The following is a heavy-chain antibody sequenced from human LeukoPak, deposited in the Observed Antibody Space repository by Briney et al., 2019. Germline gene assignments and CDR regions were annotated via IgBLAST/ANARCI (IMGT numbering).Heavy chain of an antibody. CDR1: VYPISSDYY. CDR2: IYHTGTT. J-gene: IGHJ4*02. V-gene: IGHV4-38-2*01. CDR3: ARATVATYYFDF. Sequence: SETLSLTCAVSVYPISSDYYWGWIRQPPGKGLEWIGKIYHTGTTYYNSSLRSRVTISVDTSKNQFSLKLNSVTAADTAVYYCARATVATYYFDFWGQGVLVTVSS. D-gene: IGHD4-17*01.